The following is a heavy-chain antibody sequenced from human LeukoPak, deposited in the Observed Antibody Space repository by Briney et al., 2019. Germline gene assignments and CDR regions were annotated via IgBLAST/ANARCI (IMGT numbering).Heavy chain of an antibody. CDR1: GGSFSGYY. CDR3: ARYDYGDDRPMEFFDY. Sequence: SETLSLTCAVYGGSFSGYYWNWVRQPPGKGLEWIGEINHSGNTNYSPSLKTRVTMSVDTSKSQFSLKLVSVTAADTAVYYCARYDYGDDRPMEFFDYWGHGSLVTVSS. J-gene: IGHJ4*01. D-gene: IGHD4-17*01. CDR2: INHSGNT. V-gene: IGHV4-34*01.